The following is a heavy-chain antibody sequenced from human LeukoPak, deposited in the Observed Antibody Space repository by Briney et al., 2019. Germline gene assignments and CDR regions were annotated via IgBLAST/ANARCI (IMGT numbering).Heavy chain of an antibody. J-gene: IGHJ4*02. CDR2: ISYDGSKK. D-gene: IGHD3-22*01. V-gene: IGHV3-30-3*01. CDR3: ARAGSSGYYLCVDY. CDR1: GFTFSSYA. Sequence: AGGSLRLSCAASGFTFSSYAMHWVRQAPGKGLEWVAVISYDGSKKYYADSVKGRFTISRDNSKNTLYLQMNSLRAEDTAVYYCARAGSSGYYLCVDYWGQGTLVTVFS.